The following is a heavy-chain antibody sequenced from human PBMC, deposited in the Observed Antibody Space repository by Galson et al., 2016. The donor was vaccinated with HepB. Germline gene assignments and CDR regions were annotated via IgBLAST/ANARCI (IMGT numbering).Heavy chain of an antibody. D-gene: IGHD3-10*01. V-gene: IGHV3-43*01. J-gene: IGHJ6*02. Sequence: SLRLSCAASGFTFDDYTTHWVRQAPGKGLEWVALISWDGRSPDYADSVRGRFTISRDNRQNLLYLQMNDLTSEDTALYYCGKDWGSLWESSGKGMDVWGQGTTVIVSS. CDR2: ISWDGRSP. CDR3: GKDWGSLWESSGKGMDV. CDR1: GFTFDDYT.